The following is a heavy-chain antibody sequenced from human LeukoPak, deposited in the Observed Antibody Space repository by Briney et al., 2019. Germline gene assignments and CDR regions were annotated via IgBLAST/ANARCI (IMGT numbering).Heavy chain of an antibody. D-gene: IGHD4-17*01. CDR2: INPNSGGT. Sequence: GASVKVSCKASGYTFTGYYMHWVRQAPGQGLEWMGWINPNSGGTNYAQKFQGRVTMTRDTSISTAYMELSRLRSDDTAVYYCARMPEDYGDYVGAFDIWGQGTTVTVSS. CDR3: ARMPEDYGDYVGAFDI. V-gene: IGHV1-2*02. CDR1: GYTFTGYY. J-gene: IGHJ3*02.